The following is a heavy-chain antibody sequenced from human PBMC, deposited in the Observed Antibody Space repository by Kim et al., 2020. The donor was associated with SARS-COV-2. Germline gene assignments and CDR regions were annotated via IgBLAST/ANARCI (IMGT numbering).Heavy chain of an antibody. CDR2: ISAYNGNT. CDR3: ARDGREFGDPSDPFDY. CDR1: GYTFTSYG. V-gene: IGHV1-18*04. D-gene: IGHD3-10*01. J-gene: IGHJ4*02. Sequence: ASVKVSCKASGYTFTSYGISWVRQAPGQGLEWMGWISAYNGNTNYAQKLQGRVTMTTDTSTSTAYMELRSLRSDDTAVYYCARDGREFGDPSDPFDYWGQGTLVTVSS.